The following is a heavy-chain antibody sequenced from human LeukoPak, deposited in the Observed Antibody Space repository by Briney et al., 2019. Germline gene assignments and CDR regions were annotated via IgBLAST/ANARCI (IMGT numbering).Heavy chain of an antibody. Sequence: ASVKVSCKASGYTFTSYAMNWVRQAPGQGLEWMGWINPNSGGTNYAQKFQGRVTMTRDTSISTAYMELSRLRSDDTAVYYCARVEGYCSSTSCPYYYYMDVWGKGTTVTISS. CDR3: ARVEGYCSSTSCPYYYYMDV. CDR1: GYTFTSYA. V-gene: IGHV1-2*02. CDR2: INPNSGGT. D-gene: IGHD2-2*01. J-gene: IGHJ6*03.